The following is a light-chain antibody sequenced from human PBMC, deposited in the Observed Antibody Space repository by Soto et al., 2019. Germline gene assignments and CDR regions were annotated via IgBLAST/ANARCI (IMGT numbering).Light chain of an antibody. V-gene: IGKV3-11*01. CDR1: QSVGSS. CDR3: KQRSNWMYT. Sequence: EIVLTQSPATLSLSPGERATLSCRASQSVGSSLAWYQQKPGQAPRLLIYDTSNRATGVPARFSGSGSGTDFTLTISSLEPEDSALYYCKQRSNWMYTFGQGTKLEIK. CDR2: DTS. J-gene: IGKJ2*01.